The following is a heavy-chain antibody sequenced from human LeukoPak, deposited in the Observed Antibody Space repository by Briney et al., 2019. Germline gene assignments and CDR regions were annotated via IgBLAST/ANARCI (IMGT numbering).Heavy chain of an antibody. V-gene: IGHV4-34*01. CDR1: GGSFSGYY. Sequence: SETLSLTCAVYGGSFSGYYWSWIRQPPGEGLEWIGEINHSGSTNYNPSLKSRVTISVDTSKNQFSLKLSSVTAADTAVYYCAREPLEWMTTVVIGAFDIWGQGTMVTVSS. D-gene: IGHD4-23*01. CDR2: INHSGST. CDR3: AREPLEWMTTVVIGAFDI. J-gene: IGHJ3*02.